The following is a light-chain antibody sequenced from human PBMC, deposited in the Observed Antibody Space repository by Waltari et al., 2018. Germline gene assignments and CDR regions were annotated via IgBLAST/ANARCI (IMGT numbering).Light chain of an antibody. CDR1: SSDVCGYDS. Sequence: QSALTQPRSVSGSPGQSVTISCTGTSSDVCGYDSVSWYQHHPGKAPKLIICDVTKRPSGVPDRFSGSKSGNTASLTISGLQAEDEADYYCCSYAGSYTHVVFGGGTKLTVL. V-gene: IGLV2-11*01. CDR3: CSYAGSYTHVV. CDR2: DVT. J-gene: IGLJ2*01.